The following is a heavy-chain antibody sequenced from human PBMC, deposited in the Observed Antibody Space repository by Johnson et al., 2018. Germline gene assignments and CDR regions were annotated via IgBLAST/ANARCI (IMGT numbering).Heavy chain of an antibody. V-gene: IGHV3-7*01. CDR2: IKEDGSEK. CDR3: ATLSSGGIDY. Sequence: VQLVQSGGGLVQPGGSLRVSCAASGFTFRSYWMSWVRQAPGKGLQWVANIKEDGSEKYYVDSVKGRFTISRDNAKNSLFLQMNSLRAEDTAVYYCATLSSGGIDYWGQGTLVTVSA. J-gene: IGHJ4*02. D-gene: IGHD3-22*01. CDR1: GFTFRSYW.